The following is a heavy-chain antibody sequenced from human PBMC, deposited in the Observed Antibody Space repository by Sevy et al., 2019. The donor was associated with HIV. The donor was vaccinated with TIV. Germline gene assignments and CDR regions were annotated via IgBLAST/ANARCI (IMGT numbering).Heavy chain of an antibody. V-gene: IGHV3-9*01. CDR3: GKGGPRGGSGSYGVYYYYYYGMDV. CDR1: GFTFDDYA. Sequence: GGSLRLSCAASGFTFDDYAMHWVRQAPGKGLEWVSGISWNSGSIGYADSVKGRFTISRDNAKNSLYLQMNSLRAEDTGLYYCGKGGPRGGSGSYGVYYYYYYGMDVWGQGTTVTVSS. J-gene: IGHJ6*02. D-gene: IGHD3-10*01. CDR2: ISWNSGSI.